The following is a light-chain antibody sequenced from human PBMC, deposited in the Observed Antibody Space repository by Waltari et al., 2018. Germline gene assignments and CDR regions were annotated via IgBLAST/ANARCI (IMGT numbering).Light chain of an antibody. CDR2: DVS. Sequence: QSALPQPRPVSGSPGQSVAISCTRTSHDLGAYNYVSWYQHHPGKAHKLIFFDVSKRPSGVPDRFSGSKSGNTASLTISGLQAEDEADYYCSSTAGDYTWVFGGGTKLTVL. CDR3: SSTAGDYTWV. V-gene: IGLV2-11*01. J-gene: IGLJ3*02. CDR1: SHDLGAYNY.